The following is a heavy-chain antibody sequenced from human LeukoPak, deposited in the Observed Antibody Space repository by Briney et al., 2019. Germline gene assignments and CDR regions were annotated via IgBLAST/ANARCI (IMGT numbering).Heavy chain of an antibody. V-gene: IGHV4-39*07. J-gene: IGHJ6*03. D-gene: IGHD6-19*01. CDR3: ARLKQWLNQMNKFYYYYMDV. CDR1: GGSISSSNYY. CDR2: IYYSGST. Sequence: PSETLSLACTVSGGSISSSNYYWGWIRQPPGKGLEWIGSIYYSGSTYYNPSLKSRVTISLDTSKNQFSLKLSSVTAADTAVYYCARLKQWLNQMNKFYYYYMDVWGKGTTVTISS.